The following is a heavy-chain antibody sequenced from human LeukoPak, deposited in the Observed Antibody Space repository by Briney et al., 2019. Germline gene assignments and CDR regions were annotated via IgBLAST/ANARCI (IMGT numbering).Heavy chain of an antibody. V-gene: IGHV4-61*01. J-gene: IGHJ4*02. CDR1: GGSVSSGSYY. CDR2: IYYSGST. Sequence: PSETLSLTCTVSGGSVSSGSYYWSWIRQPPGKGLEWIGYIYYSGSTNYNPSLKSRVTISVDTSKNQFSLKLSSVTAADTAVYYCARRGSHRSRGLDYWGQGTLVTVSS. D-gene: IGHD3-10*01. CDR3: ARRGSHRSRGLDY.